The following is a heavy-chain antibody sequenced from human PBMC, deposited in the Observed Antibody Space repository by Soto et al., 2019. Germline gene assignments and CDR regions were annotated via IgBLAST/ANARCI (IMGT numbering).Heavy chain of an antibody. V-gene: IGHV3-23*01. D-gene: IGHD4-17*01. Sequence: PGGSLRLSCATSGFVFTTYAMNWVRQAPGKGLEWVSAISSSGESTFYAESVRGRFTISRDNSLNTLYLQMRSLRPEDTAVYYCAHPRGYGVFDAVDIWGQGTMVTVS. CDR3: AHPRGYGVFDAVDI. J-gene: IGHJ3*02. CDR2: ISSSGEST. CDR1: GFVFTTYA.